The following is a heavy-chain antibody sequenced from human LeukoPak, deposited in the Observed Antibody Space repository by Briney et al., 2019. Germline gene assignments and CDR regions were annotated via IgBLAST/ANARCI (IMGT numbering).Heavy chain of an antibody. CDR2: INPNSGGT. Sequence: ASVKVSCKASGYTFTGYYMHWVRQAPGQGLEWMGWINPNSGGTNYAQKFQGRVTMTRDTSISTAYMELNSLSSDDTAVYYCARATMTTVTSRFAGFDYWGQGTLVIVSS. V-gene: IGHV1-2*02. D-gene: IGHD4-11*01. J-gene: IGHJ4*02. CDR3: ARATMTTVTSRFAGFDY. CDR1: GYTFTGYY.